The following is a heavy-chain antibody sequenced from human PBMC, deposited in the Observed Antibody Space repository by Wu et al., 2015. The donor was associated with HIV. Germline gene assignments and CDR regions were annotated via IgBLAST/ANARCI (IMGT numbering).Heavy chain of an antibody. CDR3: TERLRE. CDR2: IQPNSGVT. V-gene: IGHV1-2*02. CDR1: GHTFAAYY. D-gene: IGHD5-24*01. J-gene: IGHJ4*02. Sequence: QVQLVQSGPEFKEPGASLKVSCKASGHTFAAYYVHWVRQAPGQGLEWMGWIQPNSGVTKNAQTFRGRLTMTRDTSINTVYMELSRLRFDDTALYYCTERLREWGQGSLVTVSS.